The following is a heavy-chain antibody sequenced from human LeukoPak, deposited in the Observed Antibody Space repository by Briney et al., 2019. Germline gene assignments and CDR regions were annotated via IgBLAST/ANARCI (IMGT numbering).Heavy chain of an antibody. CDR1: GFNFNDYA. Sequence: PGRSLRLSCAASGFNFNDYALHWIRRAPGKGLEWVAGISWNSGSIEYTDSVKGRFTVSRDNARNSLYLQMNSLRTEDSALYYCHVFTNCCGYWGQGALVTVSS. CDR3: HVFTNCCGY. CDR2: ISWNSGSI. J-gene: IGHJ4*02. V-gene: IGHV3-9*01. D-gene: IGHD2-2*01.